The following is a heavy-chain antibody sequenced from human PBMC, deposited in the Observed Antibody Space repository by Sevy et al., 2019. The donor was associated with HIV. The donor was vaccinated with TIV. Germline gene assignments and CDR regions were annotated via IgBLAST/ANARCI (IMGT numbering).Heavy chain of an antibody. CDR3: AKAPSIAAAGPRGDYFDY. CDR1: GFTFSSYA. Sequence: GGSLRLSCAASGFTFSSYAMSWVRQAPGKGLEWVSAFSGSGGSTYYADSVKGRFTISRDNSKNTLYLQMNSLRAEDTAVYYCAKAPSIAAAGPRGDYFDYWGQGTLVTVSS. V-gene: IGHV3-23*01. CDR2: FSGSGGST. J-gene: IGHJ4*02. D-gene: IGHD6-13*01.